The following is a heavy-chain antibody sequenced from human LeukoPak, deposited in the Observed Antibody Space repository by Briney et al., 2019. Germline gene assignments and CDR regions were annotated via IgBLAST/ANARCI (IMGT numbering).Heavy chain of an antibody. D-gene: IGHD3-10*01. CDR2: ISGSGGST. CDR3: ARVLSGRGSLYDYYYMDV. Sequence: GGSLRLSCAASGFTFSNFAIHWVRQAPGKGLEWVSAISGSGGSTYYADSVKGRFTISRDNSKNTLYLQMNSLRAEDTAVYYCARVLSGRGSLYDYYYMDVWGKGTTVTISS. V-gene: IGHV3-23*01. CDR1: GFTFSNFA. J-gene: IGHJ6*03.